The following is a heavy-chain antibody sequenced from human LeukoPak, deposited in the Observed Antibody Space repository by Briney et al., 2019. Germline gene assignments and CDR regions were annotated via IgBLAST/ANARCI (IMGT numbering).Heavy chain of an antibody. CDR3: ARASTYDFWSGYGKMYYYYMDV. CDR1: GYTFTGYY. CDR2: INPNRGGT. J-gene: IGHJ6*03. Sequence: ASVTVSCKASGYTFTGYYMHWVRQPPGQGLEWMGWINPNRGGTNYAQKFQGRVTMTRDTSISTAYMELSRLRSDDTAVYYCARASTYDFWSGYGKMYYYYMDVWGKGTTVTVSS. V-gene: IGHV1-2*02. D-gene: IGHD3-3*01.